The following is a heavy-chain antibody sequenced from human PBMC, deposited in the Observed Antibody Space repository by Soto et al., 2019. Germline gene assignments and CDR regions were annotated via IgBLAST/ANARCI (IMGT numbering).Heavy chain of an antibody. J-gene: IGHJ4*02. CDR3: ARHGYTSGRTYFDY. CDR1: GGSIGSSSYY. D-gene: IGHD6-19*01. V-gene: IGHV4-39*01. CDR2: IYDRGST. Sequence: LSLTCTVSGGSIGSSSYYWGWIRQPPGKGLEWIGSIYDRGSTYSNPSLKSRLTTSLDTSKNQFSLKLTSVTAADTAVYYCARHGYTSGRTYFDYWGQGTLVTVSS.